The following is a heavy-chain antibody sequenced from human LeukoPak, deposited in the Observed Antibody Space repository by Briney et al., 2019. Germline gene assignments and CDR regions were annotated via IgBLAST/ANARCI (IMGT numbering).Heavy chain of an antibody. Sequence: SETLSLTCTVSSGSVSSYFWSWIRQPAGKGLEWIGRISTSGSSNYNPSLKSRVTMSLDTSKSQFSLKLSSVTAADTAVYYCARGYSSNWYWFDPWGQGTLVTVSS. CDR2: ISTSGSS. J-gene: IGHJ5*02. D-gene: IGHD6-13*01. CDR1: SGSVSSYF. V-gene: IGHV4-4*07. CDR3: ARGYSSNWYWFDP.